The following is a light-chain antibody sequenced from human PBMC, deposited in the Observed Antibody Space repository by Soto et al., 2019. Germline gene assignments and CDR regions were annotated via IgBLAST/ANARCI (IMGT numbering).Light chain of an antibody. Sequence: IVFTHSPGTLSLSPGERATLSCRASQSVSNYLAWYQRKPGQAPRLLIYGASSRATGIPDRFSGSGSGTDFTLTISRLEPEDFAVYYCHQYGGSPQTFGQGTKVDIK. CDR2: GAS. CDR1: QSVSNY. CDR3: HQYGGSPQT. V-gene: IGKV3-20*01. J-gene: IGKJ1*01.